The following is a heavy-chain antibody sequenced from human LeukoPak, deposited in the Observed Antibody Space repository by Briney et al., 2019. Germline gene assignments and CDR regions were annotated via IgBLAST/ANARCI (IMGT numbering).Heavy chain of an antibody. CDR2: VNHSGST. V-gene: IGHV4-34*01. Sequence: PSETLSLTCAVYGGSFSGYYWSWIRQPPGKGLEWIGEVNHSGSTNCNPSLKSRATISVDTSKNQFSLKLSSVTAADTAVYYCASSYGSGPLDYWGQGTLVTVSS. J-gene: IGHJ4*02. CDR3: ASSYGSGPLDY. CDR1: GGSFSGYY. D-gene: IGHD3-10*01.